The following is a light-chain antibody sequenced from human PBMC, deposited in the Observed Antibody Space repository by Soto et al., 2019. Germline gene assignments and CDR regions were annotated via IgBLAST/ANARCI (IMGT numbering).Light chain of an antibody. Sequence: DIQMTQSPSSVSASVGDSVSFACQSSQTVKNNVNWYQHKRGKVPKLLICGSSNLQNGVPARISGSGTGKNFTLNITGLEPEDAATYYCQQTYRHPRTFGQGTSVDMK. CDR2: GSS. V-gene: IGKV1-39*01. CDR3: QQTYRHPRT. CDR1: QTVKNN. J-gene: IGKJ1*01.